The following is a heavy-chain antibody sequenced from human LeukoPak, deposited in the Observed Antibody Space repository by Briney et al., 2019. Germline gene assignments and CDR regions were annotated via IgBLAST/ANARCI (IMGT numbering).Heavy chain of an antibody. CDR3: ASLPDYDFWSGYRDMDV. Sequence: ASVKVSCKASGYTFSGYYMHWVRQAPGQGLEWMGWINPNIGGTNYAQKFQGRVTMTRDTSISTAYMELSRLRSDDTAVYYCASLPDYDFWSGYRDMDVWGKGTTVTVSS. D-gene: IGHD3-3*01. CDR2: INPNIGGT. CDR1: GYTFSGYY. V-gene: IGHV1-2*02. J-gene: IGHJ6*03.